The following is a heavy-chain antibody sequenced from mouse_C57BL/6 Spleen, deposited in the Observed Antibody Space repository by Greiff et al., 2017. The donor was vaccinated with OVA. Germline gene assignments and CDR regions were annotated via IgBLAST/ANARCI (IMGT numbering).Heavy chain of an antibody. CDR3: ARNGLVHWYFDV. Sequence: EVKLVESGGGLVKPGGSLKLSCAASGFTFSDYGMHWVRQAPEQGLEWVAYISSGSSTIYYADTVKGRFTISRDNAKNTLFLQMTSLRSEDTAMYYCARNGLVHWYFDVWGTGTTVTVSA. CDR1: GFTFSDYG. V-gene: IGHV5-17*01. D-gene: IGHD4-1*01. J-gene: IGHJ1*03. CDR2: ISSGSSTI.